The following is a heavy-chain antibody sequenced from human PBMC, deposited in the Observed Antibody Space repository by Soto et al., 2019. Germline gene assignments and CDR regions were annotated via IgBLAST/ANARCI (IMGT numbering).Heavy chain of an antibody. CDR1: GFTFSSYS. CDR2: ISSSSSYI. CDR3: AREKVESGKRRITMVRGVSHGMDV. V-gene: IGHV3-21*01. J-gene: IGHJ6*02. D-gene: IGHD3-10*01. Sequence: PGGSLRLSCAASGFTFSSYSMNWVRQAPGKGLEWVSSISSSSSYIYYADSVKGRFTISRDNAKNSLYLQMNSLRAEDTAVYYCAREKVESGKRRITMVRGVSHGMDVWGQGTTVTVSS.